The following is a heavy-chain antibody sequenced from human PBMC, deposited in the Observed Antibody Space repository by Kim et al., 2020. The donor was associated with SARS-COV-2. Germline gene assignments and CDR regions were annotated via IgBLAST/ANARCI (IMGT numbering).Heavy chain of an antibody. CDR3: ARDLRGDAFDI. D-gene: IGHD3-10*01. Sequence: TDYAASVKGRFTISRDKSKNALYLQMNSRRAEDTAVYYCARDLRGDAFDIWGQGTMVTVSS. CDR2: T. V-gene: IGHV3-66*01. J-gene: IGHJ3*02.